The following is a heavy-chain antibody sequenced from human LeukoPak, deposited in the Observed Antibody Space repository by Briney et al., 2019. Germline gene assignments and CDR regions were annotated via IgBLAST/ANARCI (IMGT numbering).Heavy chain of an antibody. J-gene: IGHJ4*02. CDR2: ISYDGSNK. CDR3: ARDRSYGSYDF. D-gene: IGHD5-18*01. CDR1: GFTFSSYG. Sequence: GGSLRLSCAASGFTFSSYGMHWVRQAPGKGLEWVAVISYDGSNKYYADSVKGRFTISRDNAKNALYLQMNSLTAEDTALYHCARDRSYGSYDFWGQGTLVTVSS. V-gene: IGHV3-30*03.